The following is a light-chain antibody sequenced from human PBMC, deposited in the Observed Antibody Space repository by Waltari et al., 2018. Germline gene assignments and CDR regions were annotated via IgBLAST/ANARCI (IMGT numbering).Light chain of an antibody. CDR2: WAS. CDR1: QTVLHSSTNNNY. CDR3: QQYYSAPNT. V-gene: IGKV4-1*01. J-gene: IGKJ2*01. Sequence: DIVMTQSPDSLAVSLGERATINCKSSQTVLHSSTNNNYLAWYQQKPGQPPKLLIYWASTRGSGVPDRFSGSGSGTDFTLTISSLQAEDVAVYSCQQYYSAPNTFGQGTKLEIK.